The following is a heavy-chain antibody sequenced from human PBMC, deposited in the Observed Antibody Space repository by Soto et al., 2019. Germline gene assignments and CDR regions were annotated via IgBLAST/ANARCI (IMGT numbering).Heavy chain of an antibody. J-gene: IGHJ4*02. V-gene: IGHV3-21*01. D-gene: IGHD6-19*01. CDR3: ARASYSSGWHTDY. Sequence: GGSLRLSCAASGFTFGSYTINWVRQAPGKGLEWVSSISSVSSYIYYADSVKGRFTISRDNAKNSLYLQMNSLRAEDTAVYYCARASYSSGWHTDYWGQGTLVTVSS. CDR1: GFTFGSYT. CDR2: ISSVSSYI.